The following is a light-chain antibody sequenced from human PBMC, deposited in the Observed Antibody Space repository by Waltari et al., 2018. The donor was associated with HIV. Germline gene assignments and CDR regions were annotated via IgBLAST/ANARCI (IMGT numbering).Light chain of an antibody. CDR1: NIGRKS. V-gene: IGLV3-21*02. Sequence: SYVLTQAPSVSVAPGQTARITCGGNNIGRKSVHWYQQKSGQAPVLVVYDDSDRPSGIPERFSGSNSGNTATLTLSRVEAGDEADYYCQVWDGSSEHPGPVFGGGTQLTV. J-gene: IGLJ7*01. CDR2: DDS. CDR3: QVWDGSSEHPGPV.